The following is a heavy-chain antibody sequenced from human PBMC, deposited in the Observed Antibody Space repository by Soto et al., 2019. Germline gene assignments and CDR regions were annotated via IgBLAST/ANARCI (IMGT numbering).Heavy chain of an antibody. CDR2: ISAYNGNT. V-gene: IGHV1-18*01. CDR3: AGVSLDYSNSPNWFTP. J-gene: IGHJ5*02. Sequence: GASVKVSCKASGYTFTSYGISWVRQAPGQGLEWMGWISAYNGNTNYAQKLQGRVTMTTDTSTSTAYMELRSLRSDDTAVYYCAGVSLDYSNSPNWFTPWGQGTLVTVSS. CDR1: GYTFTSYG. D-gene: IGHD4-4*01.